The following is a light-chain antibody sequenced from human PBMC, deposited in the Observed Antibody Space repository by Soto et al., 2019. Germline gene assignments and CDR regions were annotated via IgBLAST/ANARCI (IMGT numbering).Light chain of an antibody. Sequence: DIQMTQSPSTLSASVGDRVTITCRASQSISSWLAWYQQKPGEAPKLLIYDASSLESGVPSRFSGSGSGTEFTLTISSLQHDDFATYFCLHYNNYPWTFGQGTKVEIK. V-gene: IGKV1-5*01. CDR2: DAS. CDR3: LHYNNYPWT. J-gene: IGKJ1*01. CDR1: QSISSW.